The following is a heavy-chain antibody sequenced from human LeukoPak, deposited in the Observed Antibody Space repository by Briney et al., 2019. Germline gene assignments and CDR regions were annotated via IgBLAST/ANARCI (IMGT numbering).Heavy chain of an antibody. CDR2: INHSGST. D-gene: IGHD5-24*01. CDR3: ARVEGDGYNFH. CDR1: GGSLSGYY. Sequence: SETLSLTCAVYGGSLSGYYWSWIRQPPGKGLEWIGEINHSGSTNYNPSLKSRVTISVDTSKNQFSLKLSSVTAADTAVYYCARVEGDGYNFHWGQGTLVTVSS. V-gene: IGHV4-34*01. J-gene: IGHJ4*02.